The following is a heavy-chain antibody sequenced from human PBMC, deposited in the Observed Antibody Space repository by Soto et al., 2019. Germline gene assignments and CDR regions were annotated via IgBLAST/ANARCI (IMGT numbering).Heavy chain of an antibody. V-gene: IGHV4-34*01. CDR1: GGSFSGYY. CDR3: ARGFSRITIFGVVIISWSDP. D-gene: IGHD3-3*01. Sequence: QVQLQQWGAGLLKPSETLSLTCAVYGGSFSGYYWSWIRQPPGKGLEWIGEINHSGSTNYNPSLKSRVTISVDTSKNQFSLKLSSVTAADTAVYYCARGFSRITIFGVVIISWSDPWGQGTLVTVSS. CDR2: INHSGST. J-gene: IGHJ5*02.